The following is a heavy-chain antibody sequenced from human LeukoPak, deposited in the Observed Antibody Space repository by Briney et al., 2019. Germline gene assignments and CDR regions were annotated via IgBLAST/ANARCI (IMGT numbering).Heavy chain of an antibody. J-gene: IGHJ4*02. CDR1: GFTFSSYN. D-gene: IGHD3-9*01. Sequence: PGGSLRLSCAVSGFTFSSYNMNWVRQAPGKGLEWVSYITSSSRYIYYADSVKGRFTISRDNAKNSLYLQMNSLRAEDTAVYYCARDDMLTGYPTPFDYWGQGTLVTVSS. CDR3: ARDDMLTGYPTPFDY. CDR2: ITSSSRYI. V-gene: IGHV3-21*05.